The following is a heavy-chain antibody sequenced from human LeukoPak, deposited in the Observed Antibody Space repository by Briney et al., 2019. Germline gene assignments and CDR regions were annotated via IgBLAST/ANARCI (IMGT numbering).Heavy chain of an antibody. CDR2: IIPIFGTA. D-gene: IGHD3-22*01. V-gene: IGHV1-69*13. Sequence: SVKVSCKASGGTFGSYAISWVRQAPGQGLEWMGGIIPIFGTANYAQKFQGRVTITADESTSTAYMELSSLRSEDTAVYYCARGPLGGYYDSSGYYYGMDVWGQGTTVTVSS. J-gene: IGHJ6*02. CDR3: ARGPLGGYYDSSGYYYGMDV. CDR1: GGTFGSYA.